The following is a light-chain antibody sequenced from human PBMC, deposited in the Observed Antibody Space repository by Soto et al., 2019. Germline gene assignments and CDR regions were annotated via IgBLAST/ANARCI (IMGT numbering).Light chain of an antibody. J-gene: IGKJ5*01. CDR2: DAS. CDR3: QQLKSYPFT. CDR1: QGISSA. V-gene: IGKV1-13*02. Sequence: AIQLTQSPSSLSASVGDRVSITCRASQGISSALAWYQHKPGKPPKILIYDASSLQSGVPSRFSGSESGTECTLPISSLQPEDFATYYCQQLKSYPFTFGQGTRLAIK.